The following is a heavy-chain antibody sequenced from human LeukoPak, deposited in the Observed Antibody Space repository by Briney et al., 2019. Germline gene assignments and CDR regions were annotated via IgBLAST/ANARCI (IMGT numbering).Heavy chain of an antibody. J-gene: IGHJ4*02. V-gene: IGHV1-18*01. CDR2: IGAYSGNT. CDR1: GYTFTSYG. Sequence: ASVKVSCKASGYTFTSYGLSWVRQAPGQGLEWMGRIGAYSGNTSYAQKLQGRVTFTTDTSTSTGYMELRSLRSDDTAVYYCARWILKAGYIDFDYWGQGTLVTVSS. D-gene: IGHD3-9*01. CDR3: ARWILKAGYIDFDY.